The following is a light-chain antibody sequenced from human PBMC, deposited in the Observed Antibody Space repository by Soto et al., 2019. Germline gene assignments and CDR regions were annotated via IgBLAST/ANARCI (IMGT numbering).Light chain of an antibody. J-gene: IGLJ1*01. CDR2: DVS. Sequence: QSALTQPRSASGSPGQSVTISCTGTSSDVGGYHYVSWYQQHPGRAPKPMIYDVSQRPSGVPDRFSGSKSGNTASLTISGLQAEDEADYYCCSYAGGSYVFGTGTKVTVL. CDR3: CSYAGGSYV. V-gene: IGLV2-11*01. CDR1: SSDVGGYHY.